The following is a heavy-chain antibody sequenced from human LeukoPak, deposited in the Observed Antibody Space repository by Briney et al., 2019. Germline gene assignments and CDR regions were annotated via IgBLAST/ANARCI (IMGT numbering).Heavy chain of an antibody. D-gene: IGHD3-16*01. Sequence: GGSLRPSCAASGFTFSSYGMHWVRQAPGKGLEWVAVVSYDGGSKHYQDSVNGRFTISRDNSKNTLYLQMNSLRAEDTAVYYCAKDFFPKTSVYYFDSWGQGTLVTVSS. CDR2: VSYDGGSK. CDR3: AKDFFPKTSVYYFDS. J-gene: IGHJ4*02. CDR1: GFTFSSYG. V-gene: IGHV3-30*18.